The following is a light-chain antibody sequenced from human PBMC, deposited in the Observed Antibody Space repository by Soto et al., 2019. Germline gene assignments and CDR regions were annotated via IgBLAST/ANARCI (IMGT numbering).Light chain of an antibody. CDR1: RSNIGSNA. J-gene: IGLJ2*01. Sequence: QSVLTQAPSASGTPGQRVTISCSGSRSNIGSNAVNWYQQLPGTAPKLLIYSNNQRPSGVPDRFSGSKSGTSASLAISGLQSDDEADYYCAAWDDNLNVVFGGGTKVTVL. CDR3: AAWDDNLNVV. V-gene: IGLV1-44*01. CDR2: SNN.